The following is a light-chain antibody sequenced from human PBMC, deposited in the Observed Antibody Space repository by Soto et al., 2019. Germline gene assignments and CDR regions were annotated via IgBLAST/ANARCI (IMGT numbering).Light chain of an antibody. CDR1: SSDVGAYNF. V-gene: IGLV2-14*03. CDR2: DVS. CDR3: SAYTTSRPHF. J-gene: IGLJ1*01. Sequence: QSALTQPASVSGSRGQSITISCTGTSSDVGAYNFVSWYQQHPGKLPKLMIFDVSRRPSGVSDRFSGSKSGNTASLTISGLQAEDRVDYCCSAYTTSRPHFLGSGPRVPVL.